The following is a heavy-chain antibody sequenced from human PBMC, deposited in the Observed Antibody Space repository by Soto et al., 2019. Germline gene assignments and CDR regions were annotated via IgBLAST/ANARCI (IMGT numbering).Heavy chain of an antibody. CDR3: ARVPIVVAPFDP. D-gene: IGHD2-15*01. J-gene: IGHJ5*02. CDR1: WGSINANGYY. Sequence: SETLCLSCTVAWGSINANGYYWAWIRQPPGKGLEWIGSIYYSGTTYYNPSLKSRVTISVDTSKNQLSLKLSSVTAADTAVYYCARVPIVVAPFDPWGQGTLVTVSS. V-gene: IGHV4-39*01. CDR2: IYYSGTT.